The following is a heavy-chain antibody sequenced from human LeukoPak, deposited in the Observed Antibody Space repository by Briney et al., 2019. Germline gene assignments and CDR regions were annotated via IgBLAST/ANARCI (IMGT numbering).Heavy chain of an antibody. CDR3: ARDPGGSLGFDP. CDR2: IYYSGST. CDR1: GGSISRGGYY. J-gene: IGHJ5*02. Sequence: PSETLSLTCTVPGGSISRGGYYWSWIRQHPGKGLEWIGYIYYSGSTYYNPSLKSRVTISVDTSKNQFSLKLSSVTAADTAVYYCARDPGGSLGFDPWGQGTLVTVSS. D-gene: IGHD6-19*01. V-gene: IGHV4-31*03.